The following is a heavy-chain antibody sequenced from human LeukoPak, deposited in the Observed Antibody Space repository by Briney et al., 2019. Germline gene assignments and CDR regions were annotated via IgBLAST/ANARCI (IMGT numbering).Heavy chain of an antibody. J-gene: IGHJ4*02. CDR2: INYGGTT. V-gene: IGHV4-39*01. D-gene: IGHD3-10*01. Sequence: SDTLSLTCTVSGGSISSSNYFWSWIRQPPGQELEWIASINYGGTTYYNPSLKSRVTISVDTSKNQFSLRLTSVTAADTAVYLCARYVVYGSGKYYFDYWGQGSLVSVSS. CDR3: ARYVVYGSGKYYFDY. CDR1: GGSISSSNYF.